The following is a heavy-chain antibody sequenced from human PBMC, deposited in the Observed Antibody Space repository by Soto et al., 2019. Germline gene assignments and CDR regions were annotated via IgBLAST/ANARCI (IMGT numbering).Heavy chain of an antibody. CDR3: ASTYLLHYGMDV. CDR2: IFYGGST. Sequence: LSLTCTVSGGSISSSRYYWGWVRQPPGKGLEWIGNIFYGGSTYYNPSLKSRVTTSVDTSKNQFSLRLSSVTAADTAVYYCASTYLLHYGMDVWGLGTTVTVSS. CDR1: GGSISSSRYY. J-gene: IGHJ6*02. V-gene: IGHV4-39*01. D-gene: IGHD1-26*01.